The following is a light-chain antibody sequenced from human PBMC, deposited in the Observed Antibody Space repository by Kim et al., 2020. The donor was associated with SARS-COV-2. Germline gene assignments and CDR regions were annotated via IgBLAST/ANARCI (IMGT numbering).Light chain of an antibody. CDR2: DVT. Sequence: QSALTQPASVSGSPGQSITIPCTGTLSDVGGYDYVSWYQHHPGKAPKLIIYDVTKWPSGVSHRFSGSKSGNTASLTISGLQTEDEADYYCSSYTSSNTYVFGTGTKVTVL. V-gene: IGLV2-14*03. CDR3: SSYTSSNTYV. J-gene: IGLJ1*01. CDR1: LSDVGGYDY.